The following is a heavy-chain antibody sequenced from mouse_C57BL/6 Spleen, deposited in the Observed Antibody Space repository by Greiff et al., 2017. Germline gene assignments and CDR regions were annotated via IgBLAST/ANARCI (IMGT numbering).Heavy chain of an antibody. CDR3: ARGEMGTVAGG. CDR2: IYPRSGNT. D-gene: IGHD1-1*01. J-gene: IGHJ2*01. Sequence: QVQLKESGAELARPGASVKLSCKASGYTFTSYGISWVKQRTGQGLEWIGEIYPRSGNTYYNEKFKGKATLTADKSSSTAYMELRSLTSEDSAVYFCARGEMGTVAGGWGQGATLTVSS. V-gene: IGHV1-81*01. CDR1: GYTFTSYG.